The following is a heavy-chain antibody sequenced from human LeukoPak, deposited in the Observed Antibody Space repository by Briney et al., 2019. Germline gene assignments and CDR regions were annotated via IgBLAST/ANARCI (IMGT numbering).Heavy chain of an antibody. CDR2: IYHSGST. CDR1: GGSISSYY. V-gene: IGHV4-59*01. Sequence: SETLSLTCTVSGGSISSYYWSWIRQPPGKGLEWIGSIYHSGSTFYNPSLKSRATISVDTSKNQFSLNLSSVTAADTAVYYCARTPRGSSSWGDYYYYYMDVWGKGTTVTVSS. D-gene: IGHD6-13*01. CDR3: ARTPRGSSSWGDYYYYYMDV. J-gene: IGHJ6*03.